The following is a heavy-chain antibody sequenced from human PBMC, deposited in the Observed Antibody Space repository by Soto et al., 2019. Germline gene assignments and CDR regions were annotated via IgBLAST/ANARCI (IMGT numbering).Heavy chain of an antibody. Sequence: VQLMESGGGLVQPGGSLRLSCEGSGFNFNNAWLSWVRQVPEKGLEWVGRIKRTIDGGTTEYAAPVKGRFTMSRDDSKTTMFLQMNGLETEDTAVYYCAAGANFDIWGQGTMVTVSS. CDR2: IKRTIDGGTT. CDR3: AAGANFDI. D-gene: IGHD1-26*01. J-gene: IGHJ3*02. CDR1: GFNFNNAW. V-gene: IGHV3-15*01.